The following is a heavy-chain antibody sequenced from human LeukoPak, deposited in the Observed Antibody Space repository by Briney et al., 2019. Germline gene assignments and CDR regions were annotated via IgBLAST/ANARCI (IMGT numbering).Heavy chain of an antibody. Sequence: SETLSLTCAVSGGSISSSSCFWGWIRQSPGKGLEWIGSGYYSGRSYYNPSLKSRVTISVDRSKNHLSLKLSSVTAADTAVYYCARHPELYFFDYWGQGTLVTVSS. J-gene: IGHJ4*02. CDR3: ARHPELYFFDY. D-gene: IGHD3-10*01. V-gene: IGHV4-39*01. CDR1: GGSISSSSCF. CDR2: GYYSGRS.